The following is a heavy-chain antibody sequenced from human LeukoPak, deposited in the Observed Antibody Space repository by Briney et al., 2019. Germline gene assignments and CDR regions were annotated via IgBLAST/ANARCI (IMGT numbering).Heavy chain of an antibody. Sequence: GGSLRLSCAASGFAFSSYAMSLVRRAPGKGLEWVSSIAGSGGRTYYADSVKGRFTISRDNSRNILYLQTISLRADDTAVYSYAVSQRGVVNAHFYWWGRGTLVTVSA. J-gene: IGHJ4*02. CDR1: GFAFSSYA. V-gene: IGHV3-23*01. CDR3: AVSQRGVVNAHFYW. D-gene: IGHD2-21*01. CDR2: IAGSGGRT.